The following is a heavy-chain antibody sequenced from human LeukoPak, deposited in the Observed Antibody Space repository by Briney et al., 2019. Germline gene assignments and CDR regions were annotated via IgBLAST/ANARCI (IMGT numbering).Heavy chain of an antibody. J-gene: IGHJ2*01. CDR3: AREAAWGNWYFDL. Sequence: PGGSLRLSCTTSGFTFTNYRMHWVRQGPGKGLEWVAVIGDTGRAKYYADSVEGRFTASRDNSKNTLYLEMNSLRYDDTALYYCAREAAWGNWYFDLWGRGTLVTVSS. CDR2: IGDTGRAK. D-gene: IGHD3-16*01. V-gene: IGHV3-30*03. CDR1: GFTFTNYR.